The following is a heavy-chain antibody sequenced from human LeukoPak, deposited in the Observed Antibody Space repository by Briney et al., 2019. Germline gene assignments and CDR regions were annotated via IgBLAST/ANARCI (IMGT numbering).Heavy chain of an antibody. CDR3: ARRRFSYGDNDAFDI. J-gene: IGHJ3*02. CDR2: IYYSGGT. Sequence: SETLSLTCTISRGSLSSYYWSWIRQSPGKGPEWIGYIYYSGGTNYNPSLESRVTISVDRSTNQFSLKVRSVIAADTAVYYCARRRFSYGDNDAFDIWGQGTMVTVSS. CDR1: RGSLSSYY. V-gene: IGHV4-59*08. D-gene: IGHD5-18*01.